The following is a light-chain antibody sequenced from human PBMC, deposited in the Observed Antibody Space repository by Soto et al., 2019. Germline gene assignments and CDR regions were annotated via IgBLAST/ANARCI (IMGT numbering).Light chain of an antibody. J-gene: IGKJ1*01. V-gene: IGKV1-6*01. CDR3: LQDYTYPWK. CDR2: AAS. Sequence: AIQLTQSPSSLSASVGDRVTIACRASQDIRYDLGWYQQKPGKAPKLLIYAASSLQSEVPSRFSGSGSGTDFTLTISSLQPEDFATYYCLQDYTYPWKFGQGTKVEIK. CDR1: QDIRYD.